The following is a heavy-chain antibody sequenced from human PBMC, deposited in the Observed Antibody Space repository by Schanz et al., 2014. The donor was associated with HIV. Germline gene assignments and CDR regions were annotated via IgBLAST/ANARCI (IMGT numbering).Heavy chain of an antibody. CDR3: ARGRDFFDWSYYPYY. D-gene: IGHD3-9*01. CDR1: GFTFTTYG. J-gene: IGHJ4*02. V-gene: IGHV3-30*03. Sequence: QVQLVESGGRVVQPGRSLRLSCAASGFTFTTYGMHWVRQTPGKGLEWVAVISYDGSNKYYADSVKGRFTISRDNSKNTLYLQMNSLRAEDTAVYYCARGRDFFDWSYYPYYWGQGTLVTVSS. CDR2: ISYDGSNK.